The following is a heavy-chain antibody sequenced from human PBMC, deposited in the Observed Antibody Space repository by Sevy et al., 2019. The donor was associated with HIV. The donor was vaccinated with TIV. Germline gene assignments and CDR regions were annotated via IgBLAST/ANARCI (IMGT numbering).Heavy chain of an antibody. V-gene: IGHV3-30-3*01. J-gene: IGHJ4*02. CDR1: GFTFSSYA. Sequence: GGALRLSCAASGFTFSSYAMHWVRQAPGKGLEWVAVISYDGSNKYYADSVKGRFTISRDNSKNTLYLQMNSLRAEDTALYYCARDYSAMATIYTGVYLDYWGQGTLVTVSS. CDR2: ISYDGSNK. D-gene: IGHD5-12*01. CDR3: ARDYSAMATIYTGVYLDY.